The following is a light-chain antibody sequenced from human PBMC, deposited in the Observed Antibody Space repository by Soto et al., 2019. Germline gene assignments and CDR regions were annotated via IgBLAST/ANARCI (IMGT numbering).Light chain of an antibody. CDR3: KKANSFPFT. V-gene: IGKV3-11*01. CDR1: QSVSSY. J-gene: IGKJ5*01. Sequence: DIVLTQSPAAMSLYPGAIATLSCSASQSVSSYLAWYQQKPGQAPRLLIYDASSRATDTPARFSGSGSGTDFTLTISSLQPEDFATYYCKKANSFPFTCGQGTRREIK. CDR2: DAS.